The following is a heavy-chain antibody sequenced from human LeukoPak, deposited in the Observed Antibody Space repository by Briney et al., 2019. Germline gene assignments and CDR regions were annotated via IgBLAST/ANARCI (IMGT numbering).Heavy chain of an antibody. V-gene: IGHV4-39*01. CDR2: IYYSGST. CDR1: DGSISSSSYY. CDR3: ARLKGSQYRSGGWPSDY. D-gene: IGHD6-19*01. Sequence: PSETLSLTCTVSDGSISSSSYYWGWLRQPPGKGLEWMVNIYYSGSTYYNPSLKRRFTISVDTSKNQPSLRLSSVTAADTAVYYCARLKGSQYRSGGWPSDYWGQGTLVTVSS. J-gene: IGHJ4*02.